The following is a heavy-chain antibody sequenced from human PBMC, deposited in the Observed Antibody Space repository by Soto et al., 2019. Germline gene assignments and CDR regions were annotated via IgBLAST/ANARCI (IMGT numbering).Heavy chain of an antibody. CDR3: ARCRLGFVPAAMPGGFDP. Sequence: SVKVSCKASGGTFSSYAISWVRQAPGQGLEWMGGIIPIFGTANYAQKFQGRVTITADESTSTAYMELSSLRSEDTAVYYCARCRLGFVPAAMPGGFDPWGQGTLV. D-gene: IGHD2-2*01. J-gene: IGHJ5*02. CDR1: GGTFSSYA. V-gene: IGHV1-69*13. CDR2: IIPIFGTA.